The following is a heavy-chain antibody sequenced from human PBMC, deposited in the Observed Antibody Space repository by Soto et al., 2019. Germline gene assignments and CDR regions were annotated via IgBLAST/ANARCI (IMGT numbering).Heavy chain of an antibody. CDR1: GGSFSGYY. CDR2: INDRGSI. CDR3: ARESHDILTGPPWVWYFDL. Sequence: QVQLQQWGAGPLRPLETLSLTCGVSGGSFSGYYWAWIRQSPVKGLAWIGEINDRGSINYNPSLKSRVSISVDTSKNHYSLNLRSVTAADTAVYYCARESHDILTGPPWVWYFDLWGRGTLVTVSS. V-gene: IGHV4-34*01. J-gene: IGHJ2*01. D-gene: IGHD3-9*01.